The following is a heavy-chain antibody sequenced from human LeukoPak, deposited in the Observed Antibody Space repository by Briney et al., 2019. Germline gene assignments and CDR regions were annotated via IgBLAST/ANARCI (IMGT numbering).Heavy chain of an antibody. CDR3: AKGPPSGSGSYSKGDAFDI. J-gene: IGHJ3*02. Sequence: QAGGSLRLSCAASGFTFSSYALSWVRQAPGKGLEWVSTINGNGGTTYYTDSVKGRFTISRDNSKHTLYLQINSLRAEDTAVYYCAKGPPSGSGSYSKGDAFDIWGQGTMVTVSS. CDR1: GFTFSSYA. D-gene: IGHD3-10*01. V-gene: IGHV3-23*01. CDR2: INGNGGTT.